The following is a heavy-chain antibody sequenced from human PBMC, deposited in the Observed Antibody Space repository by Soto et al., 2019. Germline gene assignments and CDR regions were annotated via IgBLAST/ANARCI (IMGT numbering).Heavy chain of an antibody. V-gene: IGHV3-30-3*01. J-gene: IGHJ4*02. CDR3: ARPHYYDSSGYYSPFAY. D-gene: IGHD3-22*01. CDR1: GFTFSSYA. Sequence: QVQLVESGGGVVQPGRSLRLSCAASGFTFSSYAMHWVRQAPGKGLEWLAVISYDGSNKYYADSVKGRFIISRDNSKNTLYLQMNSLRAEDTAVYYCARPHYYDSSGYYSPFAYWGQGTLVTVSS. CDR2: ISYDGSNK.